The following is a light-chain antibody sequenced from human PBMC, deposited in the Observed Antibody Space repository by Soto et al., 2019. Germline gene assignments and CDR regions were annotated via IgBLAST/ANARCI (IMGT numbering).Light chain of an antibody. V-gene: IGKV3-15*01. Sequence: EIVMTQSPATLSASPGERATLSCRASQSVSSYLAWYQQKPGQAPGLLIYGASTRATGIPARFSGSGSGTEFTLTISSLQSEDFAVYYCQQYNNWPPWTFGQGTKVEIK. J-gene: IGKJ1*01. CDR3: QQYNNWPPWT. CDR2: GAS. CDR1: QSVSSY.